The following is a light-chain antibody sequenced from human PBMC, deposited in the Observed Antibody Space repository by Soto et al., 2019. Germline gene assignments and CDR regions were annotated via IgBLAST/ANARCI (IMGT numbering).Light chain of an antibody. Sequence: QSALTQPPSVSAAPGQKVTISCSGSSSNIGNNYVSWYQQLPGTAPKFLIYDNNKRPSRIPDRFSGSKSGASATLDITGLQTGDEADYYCGTWDSSLSAWVFGGGTKLTVL. V-gene: IGLV1-51*01. CDR2: DNN. J-gene: IGLJ3*02. CDR1: SSNIGNNY. CDR3: GTWDSSLSAWV.